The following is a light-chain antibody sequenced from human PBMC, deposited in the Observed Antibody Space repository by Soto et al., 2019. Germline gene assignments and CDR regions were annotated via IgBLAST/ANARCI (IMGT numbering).Light chain of an antibody. Sequence: DIQMTQSPSSLSASVGDRVTITCRASQSISSYLNWYQQKPGKAPKLLLYAASSLQSGVPSRFSGSGSGTDFTLTISSLQPEDFATYYCQQSYSTITLGPGTKVDIK. CDR3: QQSYSTIT. V-gene: IGKV1-39*01. CDR1: QSISSY. CDR2: AAS. J-gene: IGKJ3*01.